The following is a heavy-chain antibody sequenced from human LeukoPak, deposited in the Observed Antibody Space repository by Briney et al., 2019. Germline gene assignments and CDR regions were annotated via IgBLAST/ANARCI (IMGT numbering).Heavy chain of an antibody. CDR2: IYYSGST. J-gene: IGHJ5*02. V-gene: IGHV4-59*08. CDR3: ARHRRARNWFDP. Sequence: SETLSLTCTVSGGSISSYYWSWIRQPPGKGLEWIGYIYYSGSTNYNPSLKSRVTISVDTSKSQFSLKLSSVTAADTAVYYCARHRRARNWFDPWGQGTLVTVSS. CDR1: GGSISSYY.